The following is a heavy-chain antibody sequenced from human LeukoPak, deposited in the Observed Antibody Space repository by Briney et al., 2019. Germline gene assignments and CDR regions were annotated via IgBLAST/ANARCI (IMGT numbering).Heavy chain of an antibody. V-gene: IGHV3-9*01. CDR2: ISWNSGSI. Sequence: GGSLRLSCAASGFTFDDYAMHWVRHAPGKGLEWVSGISWNSGSIGYADSVKGRFTISRDNAKNSLYLQMNSLRAEDTALYYCAKDIGSGWPNDAFDIWGQGTMVTVSS. J-gene: IGHJ3*02. D-gene: IGHD6-19*01. CDR1: GFTFDDYA. CDR3: AKDIGSGWPNDAFDI.